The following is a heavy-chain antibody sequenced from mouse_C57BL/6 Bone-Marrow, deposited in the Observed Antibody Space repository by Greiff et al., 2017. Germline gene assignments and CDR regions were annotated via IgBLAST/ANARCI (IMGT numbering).Heavy chain of an antibody. V-gene: IGHV1-59*01. Sequence: QVQLQQSGAELVRPGASVKLSCKASGYTFTSYWMHWVKQRPGQGLEWIGVIDPSDSYTNYNQKFKGKATLTVDTSSSTAYMQLSSLTSEDSAVYDGARCPNRVNAIDYWGQGTSVTVSS. CDR1: GYTFTSYW. CDR2: IDPSDSYT. CDR3: ARCPNRVNAIDY. J-gene: IGHJ4*01.